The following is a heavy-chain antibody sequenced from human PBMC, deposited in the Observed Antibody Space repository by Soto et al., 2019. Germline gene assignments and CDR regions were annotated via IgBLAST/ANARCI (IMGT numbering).Heavy chain of an antibody. CDR3: GREATPSHCVYDLDD. CDR1: ACTLSTYI. D-gene: IGHD2-15*01. J-gene: IGHJ6*02. CDR2: NSSRIDT. V-gene: IGHV3-21*01. Sequence: GGTLRLSGVGSACTLSTYIINWVRQAPGKGQAAVSSNSSRIDTNCAEFVKGRFTISRENAKIAVYRQMTSLGVEHTVVYYCGREATPSHCVYDLDDWGQGTMVTVSS.